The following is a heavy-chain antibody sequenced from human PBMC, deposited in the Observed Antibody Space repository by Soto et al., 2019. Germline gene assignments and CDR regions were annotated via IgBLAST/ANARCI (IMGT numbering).Heavy chain of an antibody. V-gene: IGHV1-69*01. D-gene: IGHD1-26*01. CDR2: IIPMFGTP. J-gene: IGHJ4*02. Sequence: QVQLVQSGAEVKKPGSSVRVSCKASGGTFSSHAFTWVRQAPGQGLEWMGGIIPMFGTPNYAQKFQGRLTITSVSGTSYMALGSLRAEDTAVFFCARERDVGDGYSFVIFDIWGQGTLVTVSS. CDR3: ARERDVGDGYSFVIFDI. CDR1: GGTFSSHA.